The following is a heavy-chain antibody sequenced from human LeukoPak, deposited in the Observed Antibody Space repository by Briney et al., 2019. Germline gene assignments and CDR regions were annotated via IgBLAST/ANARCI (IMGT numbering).Heavy chain of an antibody. CDR3: AKEMFSVVTPALDY. Sequence: GGSLRLSCAASGFTFSSYWMSWVRQAPGKGLEWVANIKQDGSEKYYVDSVKGRFTISRDNSKNTLYLQMNSLRAEDTAVYYCAKEMFSVVTPALDYWGQGTLVTVSS. J-gene: IGHJ4*02. D-gene: IGHD4-23*01. CDR1: GFTFSSYW. CDR2: IKQDGSEK. V-gene: IGHV3-7*04.